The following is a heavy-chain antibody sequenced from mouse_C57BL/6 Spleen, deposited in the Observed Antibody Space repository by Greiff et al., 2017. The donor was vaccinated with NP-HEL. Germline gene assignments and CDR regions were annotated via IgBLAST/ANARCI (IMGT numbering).Heavy chain of an antibody. CDR2: IRNKANGYTT. CDR1: GFTFTDYY. J-gene: IGHJ3*01. Sequence: EVHLVESGGGLVQPGGSLSLSCAASGFTFTDYYMSWVRQPPGKALEWLGFIRNKANGYTTEYSASVKGRFTISRDNSQSILYLQMNALRAEDSATYYCARSYGVAPGAYWGQGTLVTVSA. V-gene: IGHV7-3*01. D-gene: IGHD1-2*01. CDR3: ARSYGVAPGAY.